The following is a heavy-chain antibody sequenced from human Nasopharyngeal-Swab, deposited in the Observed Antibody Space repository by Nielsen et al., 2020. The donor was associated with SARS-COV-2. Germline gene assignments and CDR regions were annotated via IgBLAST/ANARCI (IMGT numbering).Heavy chain of an antibody. CDR3: ARIAGRGSIYYYYMDV. J-gene: IGHJ6*03. V-gene: IGHV3-21*01. Sequence: GGSLRLSCSASGFKFGSYSMIWVRQVPGEGLEWVSSISGSGSYVYYADSVKGRFTISKDSAKNSLYLQMNSLRADDTAVYFCARIAGRGSIYYYYMDVWGTGTTVTVSS. CDR1: GFKFGSYS. CDR2: ISGSGSYV. D-gene: IGHD1-26*01.